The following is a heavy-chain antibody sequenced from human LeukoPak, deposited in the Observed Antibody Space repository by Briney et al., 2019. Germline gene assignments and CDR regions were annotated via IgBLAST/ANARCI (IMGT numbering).Heavy chain of an antibody. CDR3: LTSSFDH. J-gene: IGHJ4*02. V-gene: IGHV3-9*01. Sequence: HPGGSLRLSCAASDFTLGDYDIHWVRQAPGKGLEWVSSISHNSGTIGYADSVKGRFTVSRDNTKNSLSLQMNSLRAEDTALYYCLTSSFDHWGQGTLVTVSS. CDR1: DFTLGDYD. CDR2: ISHNSGTI.